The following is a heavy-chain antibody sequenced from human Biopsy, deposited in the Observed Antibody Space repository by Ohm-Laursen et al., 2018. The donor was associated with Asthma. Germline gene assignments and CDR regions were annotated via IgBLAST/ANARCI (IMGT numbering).Heavy chain of an antibody. D-gene: IGHD6-13*01. CDR3: LRDTLGYYFDI. V-gene: IGHV3-30-3*01. Sequence: SLRLSCAASGLTFSIYDIHWVRQAPGKGLEWVAVITFDGSTQHYGDSVKGRFTISRDNSKNMLFLQMNSLRAEDTAVYYCLRDTLGYYFDIWGQGTQVTVSS. J-gene: IGHJ4*02. CDR1: GLTFSIYD. CDR2: ITFDGSTQ.